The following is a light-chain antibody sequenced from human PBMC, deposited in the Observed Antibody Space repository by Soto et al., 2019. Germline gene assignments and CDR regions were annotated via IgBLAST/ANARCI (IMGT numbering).Light chain of an antibody. V-gene: IGKV3-15*01. Sequence: DIVMTQSPATLSVSPGERATRACRASQSVTTNVAWYQQKPGQAPRLLIYGASTRATGIPARFSGSGSGTEFTLTISSLQSEDFAVYYCQQYNNWPPWTFGQGTKVEIK. CDR2: GAS. CDR3: QQYNNWPPWT. CDR1: QSVTTN. J-gene: IGKJ1*01.